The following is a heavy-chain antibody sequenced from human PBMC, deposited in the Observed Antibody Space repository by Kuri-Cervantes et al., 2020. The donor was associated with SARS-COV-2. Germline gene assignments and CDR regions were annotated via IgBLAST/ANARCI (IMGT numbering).Heavy chain of an antibody. CDR1: GGTFSSYA. D-gene: IGHD2-21*01. J-gene: IGHJ4*02. CDR2: IIPIFGTA. CDR3: YCAPKEGFDS. V-gene: IGHV1-69*05. Sequence: SVKVSCKASGGTFSSYAISWVRQAPGQGLEWMGGIIPIFGTANYAQKFQGRVTITTDKSTSTAYMELSSLTSEDTAIYYCYCAPKEGFDSWGQGTPVTVSS.